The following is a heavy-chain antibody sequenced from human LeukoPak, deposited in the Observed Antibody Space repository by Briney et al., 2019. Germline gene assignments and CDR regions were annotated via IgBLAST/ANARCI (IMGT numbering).Heavy chain of an antibody. CDR1: GGSITYYY. CDR3: ARGIAAAPERAFDI. J-gene: IGHJ3*02. CDR2: IYSSGST. V-gene: IGHV4-4*07. Sequence: SETLSLTCTVSGGSITYYYWSWIRQPAGKGLEWIGRIYSSGSTDYNPSLKSRVTMSVDTSQIQFSLKMTSVTAADTAVYYCARGIAAAPERAFDIWGQGTVVTVSS. D-gene: IGHD6-13*01.